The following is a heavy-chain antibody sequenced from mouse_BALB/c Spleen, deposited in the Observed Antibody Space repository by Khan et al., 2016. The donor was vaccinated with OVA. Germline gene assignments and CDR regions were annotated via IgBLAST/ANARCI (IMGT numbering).Heavy chain of an antibody. V-gene: IGHV1S81*02. D-gene: IGHD2-10*01. CDR3: ARNAYFGNYFDY. CDR2: VYPGDGRA. CDR1: GYTFTNYW. J-gene: IGHJ2*01. Sequence: QVQLQQPGAELVKPGASVKLSCKASGYTFTNYWVHWVKQRPGQGLEWIGEVYPGDGRANFNEKFKTKATLTVDKSSSTAFIQLSSLTSEDSAVYYCARNAYFGNYFDYWGQGTTLTVSS.